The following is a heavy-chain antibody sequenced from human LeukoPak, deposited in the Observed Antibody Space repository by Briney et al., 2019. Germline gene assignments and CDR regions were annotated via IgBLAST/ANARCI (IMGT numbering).Heavy chain of an antibody. CDR2: IYSGGST. V-gene: IGHV3-53*01. CDR3: ARVIGYSGYDLFDY. Sequence: GGSLRLSCAASGVTVSSNDMTWVRQAPGKGLESVSLIYSGGSTYYADSVKGRFTISRDNSKNTLYLQMNSLRAEDTAVYYCARVIGYSGYDLFDYWGQGTLVTVSS. J-gene: IGHJ4*02. D-gene: IGHD5-12*01. CDR1: GVTVSSND.